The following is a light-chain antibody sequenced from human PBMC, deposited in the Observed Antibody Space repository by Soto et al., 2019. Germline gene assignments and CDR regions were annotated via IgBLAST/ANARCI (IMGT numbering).Light chain of an antibody. J-gene: IGKJ2*01. V-gene: IGKV3D-15*01. CDR3: HQYNNWPRT. CDR2: LTS. CDR1: QALNTR. Sequence: EIVLTQSPATLSAFPGDRVTLSCRASQALNTRLAWYQHKPGQAPRLLIYLTSNRAAGVPARFSAWGSGTELTLTISSLQSEDFAVYYCHQYNNWPRTFGQGTKVDI.